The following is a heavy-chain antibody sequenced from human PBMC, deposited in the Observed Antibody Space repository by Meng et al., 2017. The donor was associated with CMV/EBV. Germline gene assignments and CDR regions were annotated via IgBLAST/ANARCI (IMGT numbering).Heavy chain of an antibody. J-gene: IGHJ6*02. CDR2: IKQDGSEK. V-gene: IGHV3-7*01. D-gene: IGHD2-2*01. Sequence: GEALQIPCAASGFTFSSFWMSLVRQAPGKGLEWVANIKQDGSEKYYVISVKGRFTISRDNAKNSLYLQMNSLRAEDTAVYYCAGADIVVVPAARKVYCYYGMDVWGQGTTVTVSS. CDR3: AGADIVVVPAARKVYCYYGMDV. CDR1: GFTFSSFW.